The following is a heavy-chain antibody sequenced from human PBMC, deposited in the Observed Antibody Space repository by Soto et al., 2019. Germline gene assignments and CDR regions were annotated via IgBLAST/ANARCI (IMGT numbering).Heavy chain of an antibody. J-gene: IGHJ3*02. V-gene: IGHV3-13*01. D-gene: IGHD4-17*01. CDR1: VFPYIGYD. CDR3: ASARDYGHAFDI. CDR2: IGTAGDT. Sequence: WGSVRHSCAASVFPYIGYDMHWVRQATGKGLEWVSAIGTAGDTYYPGSVKGRFTISRENAKNSLYLQMNSLRAGDTAVYYCASARDYGHAFDIWVQGTMVTVSS.